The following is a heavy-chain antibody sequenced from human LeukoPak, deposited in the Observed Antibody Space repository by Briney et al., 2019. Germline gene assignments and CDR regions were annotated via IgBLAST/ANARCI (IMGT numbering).Heavy chain of an antibody. D-gene: IGHD3-22*01. Sequence: ASVKFSCTASGYTFTTYNINWVRQAPVQGLEWMGCISGYNTNTNYAQKLQGRVTMTTDTSTSTAYMELRSLKSDDTAVYYCASLKNYYDSSGYLVTDAFDIWGQGTMVTVSS. J-gene: IGHJ3*02. CDR1: GYTFTTYN. CDR2: ISGYNTNT. CDR3: ASLKNYYDSSGYLVTDAFDI. V-gene: IGHV1-18*01.